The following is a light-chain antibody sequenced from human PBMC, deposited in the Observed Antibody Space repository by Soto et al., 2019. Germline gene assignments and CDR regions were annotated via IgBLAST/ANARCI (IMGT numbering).Light chain of an antibody. V-gene: IGKV3-20*01. J-gene: IGKJ2*01. CDR1: QSVSSSY. CDR3: QQYGSSPYT. CDR2: GAS. Sequence: EIVLTQSPGTLSLSPGERATLSCRASQSVSSSYLAWYHQKPGQAPRLLIYGASSRATGIPARFSGSGSGTDFTVTISRLETDDFEVYYCQQYGSSPYTFGQGTKLEIK.